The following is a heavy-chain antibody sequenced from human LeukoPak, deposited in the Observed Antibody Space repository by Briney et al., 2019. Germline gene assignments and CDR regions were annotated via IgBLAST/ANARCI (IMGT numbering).Heavy chain of an antibody. CDR1: GFTFSSYA. CDR2: ITSTTDGATT. Sequence: PGGSLRLSCAASGFTFSSYAMSWVRQAPGKGLEWVGRITSTTDGATTDHAAPVRGRFTISRDDSKTTLYLQMNSLKTEDTAVYYCTTYLTTRGQGTLVTVSS. CDR3: TTYLTT. J-gene: IGHJ4*02. V-gene: IGHV3-15*01. D-gene: IGHD4/OR15-4a*01.